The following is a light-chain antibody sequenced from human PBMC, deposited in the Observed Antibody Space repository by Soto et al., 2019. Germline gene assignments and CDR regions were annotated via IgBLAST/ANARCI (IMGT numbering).Light chain of an antibody. Sequence: IGLSQAPSTLSMSPGERATLSCRASQSVSSSYLAWYQQKPGQAPRLLVYEASSRATGIPARFSGGGSGTDSTLTISSLQQEDFVYYCWQQVSTHPLTFGQGTKVAIK. J-gene: IGKJ3*01. V-gene: IGKV3D-20*02. CDR2: EAS. CDR3: QQVSTHPLT. CDR1: QSVSSSY.